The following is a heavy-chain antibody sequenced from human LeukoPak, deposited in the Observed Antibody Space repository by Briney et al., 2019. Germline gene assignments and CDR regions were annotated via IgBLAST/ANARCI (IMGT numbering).Heavy chain of an antibody. J-gene: IGHJ4*02. CDR3: ARTPELGGYSGYDIRGYFDY. D-gene: IGHD5-12*01. Sequence: GGSLRLSCAASGFTFSSYAMSWVRQAPGKGLEWVSAVSGSGGDTSYADSVKGRFTISRDNSKNTLYLQMNSLRAEDTAVYYCARTPELGGYSGYDIRGYFDYWGQGTLVTVSS. CDR2: VSGSGGDT. CDR1: GFTFSSYA. V-gene: IGHV3-23*01.